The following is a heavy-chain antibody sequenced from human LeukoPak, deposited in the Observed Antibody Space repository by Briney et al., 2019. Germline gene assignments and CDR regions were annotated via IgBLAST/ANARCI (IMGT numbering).Heavy chain of an antibody. CDR2: ITWNSGRI. V-gene: IGHV3-9*01. Sequence: PGGSLRLSCAASGFTFDDYAMHWVRQAPGKGLEWVSSITWNSGRIDYADSVKGRFTISRDNAKNSLYLQMNSLRAEDTAVYYCARDLVADYDFWSGYFLDVWGQGTTVTVSS. D-gene: IGHD3-3*01. J-gene: IGHJ6*02. CDR1: GFTFDDYA. CDR3: ARDLVADYDFWSGYFLDV.